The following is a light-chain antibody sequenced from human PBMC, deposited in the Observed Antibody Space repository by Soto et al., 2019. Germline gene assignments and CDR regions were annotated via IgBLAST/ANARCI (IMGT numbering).Light chain of an antibody. Sequence: QAVVTQSPSASASLGASVKLTCTLSSGHSNYAIAWHQLQPEKGPRYLMKLNSDGSHNKGDGIPDRFSGSSSGAERYLTISSLQSEDEADYYCQTWGTGIQVFGGGTQLTVL. CDR3: QTWGTGIQV. CDR2: LNSDGSH. J-gene: IGLJ2*01. CDR1: SGHSNYA. V-gene: IGLV4-69*01.